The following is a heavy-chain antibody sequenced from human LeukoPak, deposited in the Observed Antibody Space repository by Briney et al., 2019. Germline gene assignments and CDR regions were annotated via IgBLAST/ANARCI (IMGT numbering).Heavy chain of an antibody. CDR3: ARGGGDRDGYNTDWFDP. V-gene: IGHV1-18*01. CDR2: ISAYNGNT. D-gene: IGHD5-24*01. Sequence: WASVKVSCKASGYTFTSYGISWVRQAPGQGLEWMGWISAYNGNTNYAQKLQGRVTMTTDTSTSTVYMELSSLRSEDTAVYYCARGGGDRDGYNTDWFDPWGQGTLVTVSS. CDR1: GYTFTSYG. J-gene: IGHJ5*02.